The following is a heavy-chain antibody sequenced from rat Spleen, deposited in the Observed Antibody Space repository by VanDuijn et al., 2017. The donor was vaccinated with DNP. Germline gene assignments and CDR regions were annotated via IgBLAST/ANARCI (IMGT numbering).Heavy chain of an antibody. CDR1: GFSLTSYT. Sequence: QVQLKESGPGLVQPSQTLSLTCTVSGFSLTSYTLNWIRQPPGEGLEWIATMSGGGSTFYNSVLKSRLSISRDTSRSQIFLKINSLQSEDTAMYFCTRTEGIALFGYWGQGVMVTVSS. D-gene: IGHD1-11*01. V-gene: IGHV2-6*01. CDR2: MSGGGST. J-gene: IGHJ2*01. CDR3: TRTEGIALFGY.